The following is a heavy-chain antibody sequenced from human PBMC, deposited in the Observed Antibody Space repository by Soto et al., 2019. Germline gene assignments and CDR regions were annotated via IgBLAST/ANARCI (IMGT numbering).Heavy chain of an antibody. CDR1: GGSISSYY. V-gene: IGHV4-59*01. D-gene: IGHD2-15*01. CDR2: AHSRGTT. Sequence: QVQLQESGPGLVRPSETLSLTCNVSGGSISSYYWNWIRQPPGKGLEWVGYAHSRGTTNYNPSLKSRVAISVDASNNQCPLWLTSVTAADTAIYFCASGSGDYFVLDSWGQGTLVSVS. J-gene: IGHJ4*02. CDR3: ASGSGDYFVLDS.